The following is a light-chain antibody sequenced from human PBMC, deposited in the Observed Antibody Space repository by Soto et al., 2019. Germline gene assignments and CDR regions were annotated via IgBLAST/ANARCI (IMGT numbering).Light chain of an antibody. CDR2: DVT. V-gene: IGLV2-14*03. CDR1: SSYVGGYDH. Sequence: QSALTQPASVSGSPGQSITISCTGTSSYVGGYDHVSWYQQHPGKAPKLIIYDVTVRPSGISPRFSGSKSDNTASLAVSGLQPEDEADYYCSSYTNKDTLLFGGGTKVTV. J-gene: IGLJ3*02. CDR3: SSYTNKDTLL.